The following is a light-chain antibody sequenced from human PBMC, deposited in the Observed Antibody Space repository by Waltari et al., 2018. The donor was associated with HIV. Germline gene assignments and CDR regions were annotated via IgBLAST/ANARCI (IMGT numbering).Light chain of an antibody. CDR2: EVS. Sequence: QSALTQPPSASGSPGQSITISCNGTSSNVGGDNFVSWYQQYTGKAPRLIIYEVSKRPSGVPHRFSGSKSGNTASLTVSGLQAEDEANYYCSSYARINIHEVFGAGTKLTVL. V-gene: IGLV2-8*01. J-gene: IGLJ2*01. CDR1: SSNVGGDNF. CDR3: SSYARINIHEV.